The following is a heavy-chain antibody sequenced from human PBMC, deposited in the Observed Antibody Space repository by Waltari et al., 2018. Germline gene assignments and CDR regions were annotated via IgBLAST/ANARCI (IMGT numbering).Heavy chain of an antibody. D-gene: IGHD3-22*01. V-gene: IGHV3-30*01. CDR1: GFTFSSYA. Sequence: QVQLVESGGGVVQPGRSLRLSCAASGFTFSSYAMHWVRQAPGKGLGWVAVISYDGSNTYYADSVKGRFPISRDNSKNTLYLQMNSLRAEDTSVYYCARVNGMIVVPGPPLDYGMDVWGQGTTVTVSS. CDR2: ISYDGSNT. J-gene: IGHJ6*02. CDR3: ARVNGMIVVPGPPLDYGMDV.